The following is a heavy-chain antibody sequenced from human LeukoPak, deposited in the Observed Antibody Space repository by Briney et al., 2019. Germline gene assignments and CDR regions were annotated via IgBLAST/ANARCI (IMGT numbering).Heavy chain of an antibody. CDR1: GYTFTSYD. V-gene: IGHV1-8*01. J-gene: IGHJ6*02. Sequence: ASVKVSCKASGYTFTSYDINWVRQATGQGLEWMGWMNPNSGNTGYAQKFQGRVTMTRNTSISTAYMELSSLRSEDTAVYYCASRVVSSSWYLYYYYGMDVWGQGTTVTVSS. CDR2: MNPNSGNT. CDR3: ASRVVSSSWYLYYYYGMDV. D-gene: IGHD6-13*01.